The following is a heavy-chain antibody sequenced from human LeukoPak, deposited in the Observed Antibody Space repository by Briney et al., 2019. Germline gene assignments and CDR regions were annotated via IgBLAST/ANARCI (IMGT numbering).Heavy chain of an antibody. J-gene: IGHJ3*02. Sequence: PGGSLRLSCAASGFTFSSYAMNWVRQAPGKGLEWVSGIGYTGASTFYADSVKGSFTVSRDSSKHTLFLHMNSLRAEDTALYYCAKSPTVDAAFDIWGQGTMVTVSS. D-gene: IGHD4-23*01. CDR2: IGYTGAST. CDR3: AKSPTVDAAFDI. CDR1: GFTFSSYA. V-gene: IGHV3-23*01.